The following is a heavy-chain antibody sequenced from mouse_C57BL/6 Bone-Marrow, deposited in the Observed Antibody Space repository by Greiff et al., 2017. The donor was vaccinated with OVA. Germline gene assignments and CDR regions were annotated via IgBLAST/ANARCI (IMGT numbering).Heavy chain of an antibody. D-gene: IGHD2-4*01. Sequence: ASGVDFSSYWMRWVRRAPGKGLEWIGEIHPDSSTINYAPSLKDKFIISRDNAKNPLYLQMSKVRSEDTALYYCARWDYGFDYWGQGTTLTVSA. CDR3: ARWDYGFDY. CDR1: GVDFSSYW. V-gene: IGHV4-1*01. J-gene: IGHJ2*01. CDR2: IHPDSSTI.